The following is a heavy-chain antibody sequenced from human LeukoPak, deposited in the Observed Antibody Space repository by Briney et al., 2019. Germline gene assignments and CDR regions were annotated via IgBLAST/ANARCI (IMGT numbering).Heavy chain of an antibody. D-gene: IGHD5-24*01. J-gene: IGHJ3*02. Sequence: GGSLRLSGAASGFTFSSYSMNWVRQAPGKGLEWVSSISSSSSYIYYADSVKGRFTISRDNAKNSLYLQMNSLRAEDTAVYYCARDNPRWNPHAFDIWGQGTMVTVSS. V-gene: IGHV3-21*01. CDR1: GFTFSSYS. CDR3: ARDNPRWNPHAFDI. CDR2: ISSSSSYI.